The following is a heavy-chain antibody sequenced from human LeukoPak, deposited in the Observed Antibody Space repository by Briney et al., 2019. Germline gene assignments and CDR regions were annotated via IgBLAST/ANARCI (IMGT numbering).Heavy chain of an antibody. D-gene: IGHD6-6*01. Sequence: ASVKVSCKASGYTFTGYYMHWVRQAPGQGLEWMGWINPNSGGTNYAQKFQGRVTMTRDTSISTAYMELSRLRSDDTAVYYCARGGPSALSRIAARPPDYWGQGTLVTVSS. CDR1: GYTFTGYY. CDR2: INPNSGGT. V-gene: IGHV1-2*02. CDR3: ARGGPSALSRIAARPPDY. J-gene: IGHJ4*02.